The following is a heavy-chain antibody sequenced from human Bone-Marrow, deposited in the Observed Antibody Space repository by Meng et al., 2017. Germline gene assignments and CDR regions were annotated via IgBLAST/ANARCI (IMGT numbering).Heavy chain of an antibody. V-gene: IGHV3-21*01. Sequence: GESLKISCAASGFTFSSYSMNWVRQAPGKGLEWVSSISSSSSYIYYADSVKGRFTISRDNAKNSLYLQMNSLRAEDTAVYYCARDHLRLYCSGGSCYGDKTSCYYYGMDVWGQGTTVTVSS. CDR3: ARDHLRLYCSGGSCYGDKTSCYYYGMDV. CDR2: ISSSSSYI. D-gene: IGHD2-15*01. J-gene: IGHJ6*02. CDR1: GFTFSSYS.